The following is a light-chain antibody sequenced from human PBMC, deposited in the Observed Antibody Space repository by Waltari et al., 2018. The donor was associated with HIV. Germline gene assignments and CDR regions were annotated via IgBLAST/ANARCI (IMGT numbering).Light chain of an antibody. J-gene: IGKJ1*01. CDR2: KAS. CDR3: QQYNVYST. CDR1: QSISTS. Sequence: DIQLTQAPSILSASVGDRFSVTCRASQSISTSLAWYQVKAGKAPKILIYKASSLNSGVPSRFSGRGSGTDFTLTISSLQSDDFATYYCQQYNVYSTFGQGTKVEIK. V-gene: IGKV1-5*03.